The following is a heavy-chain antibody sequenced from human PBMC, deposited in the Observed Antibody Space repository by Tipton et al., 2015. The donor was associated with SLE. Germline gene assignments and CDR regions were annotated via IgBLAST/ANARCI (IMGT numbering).Heavy chain of an antibody. CDR1: GGSISSGSYY. Sequence: TLSLTCTVSGGSISSGSYYWSWIRQPAGKGLEWIGRIYTSGSTNYNPSLKSRVTISEDTSKNQFSLKLSSVTAADTAVYYCARTWVVVPALFDPWGQGTLVTVSS. J-gene: IGHJ5*02. V-gene: IGHV4-61*02. D-gene: IGHD2-2*01. CDR2: IYTSGST. CDR3: ARTWVVVPALFDP.